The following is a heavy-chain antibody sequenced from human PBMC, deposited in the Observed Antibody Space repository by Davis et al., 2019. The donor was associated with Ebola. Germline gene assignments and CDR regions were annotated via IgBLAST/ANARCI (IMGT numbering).Heavy chain of an antibody. J-gene: IGHJ4*02. CDR3: AKDHRFIVAAVTGLDY. CDR1: GFTFSNYG. D-gene: IGHD5-12*01. V-gene: IGHV3-30*18. Sequence: GESLKISCGASGFTFSNYGMNWVRQAPGKGLQWVAVISYDGRNKFYADSVKGRFTISRANSKNTVYLQMDSLRAEDTAVYFCAKDHRFIVAAVTGLDYWGQGTPVTVSS. CDR2: ISYDGRNK.